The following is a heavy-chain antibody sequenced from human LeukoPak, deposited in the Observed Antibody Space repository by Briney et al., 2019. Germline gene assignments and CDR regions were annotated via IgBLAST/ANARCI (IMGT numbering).Heavy chain of an antibody. Sequence: ASVKVSCKASGYTFTSYGISWVRQAPGQGLEWMGWISAYNGNTNYAQKLQGRVTMTTDTSTSTAYMELRSLRSDDTAVYYCARVSLGYCSGGSCYFDYWGQGTLVTVSS. V-gene: IGHV1-18*01. D-gene: IGHD2-15*01. CDR2: ISAYNGNT. J-gene: IGHJ4*02. CDR1: GYTFTSYG. CDR3: ARVSLGYCSGGSCYFDY.